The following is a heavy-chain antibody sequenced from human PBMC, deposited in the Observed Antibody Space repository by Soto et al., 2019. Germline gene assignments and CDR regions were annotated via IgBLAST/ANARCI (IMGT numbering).Heavy chain of an antibody. CDR3: AKGLDFDYYDSSGYYYYFDY. CDR2: ISGSGGST. D-gene: IGHD3-22*01. CDR1: GFTFSRYA. J-gene: IGHJ4*02. Sequence: GGSLTLSCAAYGFTFSRYAMSWVRQALGKGLEWVSAISGSGGSTYYADSVKGRFTISRDNSKNTLYLQMNSLRAEDTAVYYCAKGLDFDYYDSSGYYYYFDYWGQGT. V-gene: IGHV3-23*01.